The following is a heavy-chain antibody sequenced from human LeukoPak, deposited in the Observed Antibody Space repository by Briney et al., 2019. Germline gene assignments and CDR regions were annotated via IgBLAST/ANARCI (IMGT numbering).Heavy chain of an antibody. V-gene: IGHV4-4*08. CDR3: ARDTYDFWRWVSES. CDR1: GDSIRNSY. J-gene: IGHJ4*02. CDR2: IPTSGDI. D-gene: IGHD3-3*01. Sequence: SETLSLTCTVSGDSIRNSYWSWIRQPPGKGLEWIGYIPTSGDINYNPSLKSRVTISLQTSKNQVSLKLSSVTAADTAVYYCARDTYDFWRWVSESWGQGTLVTVSS.